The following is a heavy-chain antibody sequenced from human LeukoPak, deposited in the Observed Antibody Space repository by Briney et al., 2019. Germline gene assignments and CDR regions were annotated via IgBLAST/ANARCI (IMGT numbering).Heavy chain of an antibody. CDR3: AGGFVSGYYDKYYFDY. D-gene: IGHD3-3*01. V-gene: IGHV1-69*13. Sequence: ASVKVSCKASGGTFSSYAISWVRQAPGQGLEWMGGIIPIFGTANYAQKFQGRVTITADESTSTAYMELSSLRSEDTAVYYCAGGFVSGYYDKYYFDYWGQGTLVTVSS. J-gene: IGHJ4*02. CDR2: IIPIFGTA. CDR1: GGTFSSYA.